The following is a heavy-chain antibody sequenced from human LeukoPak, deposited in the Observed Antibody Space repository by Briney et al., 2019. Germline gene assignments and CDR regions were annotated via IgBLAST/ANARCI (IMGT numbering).Heavy chain of an antibody. CDR2: ISVYNGNT. CDR3: ARDSVAVRPGWFDP. Sequence: ASVKVSCRASGYTFTTYGISWVRQAPGQGLEWMGWISVYNGNTNYAQKFQGGFTMTTDTSTSTAYMELRSLRYDDTAVYYCARDSVAVRPGWFDPWGQGTLVTVSP. V-gene: IGHV1-18*01. CDR1: GYTFTTYG. J-gene: IGHJ5*02. D-gene: IGHD2-15*01.